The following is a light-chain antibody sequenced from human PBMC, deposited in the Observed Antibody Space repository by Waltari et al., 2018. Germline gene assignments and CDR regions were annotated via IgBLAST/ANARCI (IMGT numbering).Light chain of an antibody. CDR2: DAT. Sequence: EVLLTQSPATLSLSPGDTATPSCRASQGVSMYLAWYQHRPGQGPRLLIYDATNRATGIPARFGGSGSGTDFTLTISSLDPEDFAVYFCQQRSNWPMTFGGGTKVEIK. CDR3: QQRSNWPMT. J-gene: IGKJ4*01. V-gene: IGKV3-11*01. CDR1: QGVSMY.